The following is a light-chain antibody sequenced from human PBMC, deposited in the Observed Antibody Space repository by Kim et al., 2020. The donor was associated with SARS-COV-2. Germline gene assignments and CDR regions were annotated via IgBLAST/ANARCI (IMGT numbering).Light chain of an antibody. CDR2: AAS. Sequence: DIQLTQSPSSLSASVGDRVTITCRSSQSISTYLNWYQHKPGKAPKLLIYAASSLQSGVPSRFGGSGSGTDFTLTISSLQPEDFATYYCQQTYSTPHFGQGTRLEIK. V-gene: IGKV1-39*01. J-gene: IGKJ5*01. CDR1: QSISTY. CDR3: QQTYSTPH.